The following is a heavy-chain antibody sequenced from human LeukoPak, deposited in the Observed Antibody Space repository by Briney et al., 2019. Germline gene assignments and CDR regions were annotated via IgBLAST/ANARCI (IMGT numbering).Heavy chain of an antibody. CDR1: GGSLSSSSDY. CDR3: ARAGDSGWVLGGLDY. J-gene: IGHJ4*02. D-gene: IGHD6-19*01. CDR2: IDYGGGT. V-gene: IGHV4-39*07. Sequence: SETLSLTCTLSGGSLSSSSDYWGWLRQPPGRGREWFGSIDYGGGTYYNPSLKSRVTISVDTSKNQFSLTLSSVTAPDTAVYYCARAGDSGWVLGGLDYWGQGTLVTVSS.